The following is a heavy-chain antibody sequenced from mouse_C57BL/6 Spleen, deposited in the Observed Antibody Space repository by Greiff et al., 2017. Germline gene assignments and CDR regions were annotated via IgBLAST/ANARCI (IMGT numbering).Heavy chain of an antibody. CDR1: GYTFTSYW. Sequence: QVQLQQPGAELVMPGASVKLSCKASGYTFTSYWMHWVKQRPGQGLEWIGEIDPSDSYTNYNQKFKGKSTLTVDKSSSTAYMQLSSLTSEDSAVYYCAADSSGPYYAMDYWGQGTSVTVSS. V-gene: IGHV1-69*01. J-gene: IGHJ4*01. CDR2: IDPSDSYT. D-gene: IGHD3-2*02. CDR3: AADSSGPYYAMDY.